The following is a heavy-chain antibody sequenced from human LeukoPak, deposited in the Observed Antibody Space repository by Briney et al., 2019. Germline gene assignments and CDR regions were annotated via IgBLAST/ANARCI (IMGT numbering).Heavy chain of an antibody. CDR3: ARGTTAPSH. V-gene: IGHV4-39*07. D-gene: IGHD1-7*01. Sequence: SETLSLTCTVSGASISSSTDYWSWIRQPPGTGLEWIGEINHSGSTNYNPSLKSRVTISVDTSKNQFSLKLSSVTAADTAVYYCARGTTAPSHWGQGTMVTVSS. CDR2: INHSGST. CDR1: GASISSSTDY. J-gene: IGHJ3*01.